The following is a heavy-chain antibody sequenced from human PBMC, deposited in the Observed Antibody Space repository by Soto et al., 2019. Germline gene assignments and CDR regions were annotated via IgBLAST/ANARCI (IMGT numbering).Heavy chain of an antibody. D-gene: IGHD4-17*01. CDR2: IYYSGST. Sequence: PSETLSLTCTVSGGSISSGGFYWSWIRQHPGKGLEWIGYIYYSGSTYYNPSLKSRVTISVDTSKNQFSLKLSSVTAADTAVYYCARATRLRWPTDAFDIWGQGTMVTVSS. V-gene: IGHV4-31*03. CDR3: ARATRLRWPTDAFDI. CDR1: GGSISSGGFY. J-gene: IGHJ3*02.